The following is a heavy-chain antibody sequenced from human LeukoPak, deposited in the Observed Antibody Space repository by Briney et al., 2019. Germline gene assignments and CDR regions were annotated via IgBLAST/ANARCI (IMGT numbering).Heavy chain of an antibody. Sequence: ASVKVSCKASGYTFASYDINWVRQATGQGLEWMGWMNPNSGNTGYAQKFQGRVTITRNTSISTAYMELSSLRSEDTAVYYCAREDRDYDFWSGYPQYNWFDPWGQGTLVTVSS. V-gene: IGHV1-8*03. CDR2: MNPNSGNT. J-gene: IGHJ5*02. CDR3: AREDRDYDFWSGYPQYNWFDP. D-gene: IGHD3-3*01. CDR1: GYTFASYD.